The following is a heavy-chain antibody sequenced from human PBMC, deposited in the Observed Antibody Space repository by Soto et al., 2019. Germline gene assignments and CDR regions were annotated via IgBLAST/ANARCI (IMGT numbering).Heavy chain of an antibody. CDR1: GFTFSSYG. J-gene: IGHJ4*02. D-gene: IGHD1-7*01. Sequence: PGGSQRLSYAASGFTFSSYGMHWVRQAPGKGLEWVAVISYDGSNKYYADSVKGRFTISRDNSKNTLYLQMNSLRAEDTAVYYCAKGLPGTFPFDYWGQGTLVTVSS. V-gene: IGHV3-30*18. CDR2: ISYDGSNK. CDR3: AKGLPGTFPFDY.